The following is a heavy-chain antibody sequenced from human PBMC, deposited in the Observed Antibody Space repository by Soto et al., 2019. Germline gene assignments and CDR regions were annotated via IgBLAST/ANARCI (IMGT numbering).Heavy chain of an antibody. CDR1: GDSVSSNSAT. J-gene: IGHJ5*01. CDR3: ARLRGESWYDL. V-gene: IGHV6-1*01. Sequence: PSQTLSLTCAISGDSVSSNSATWDWIRHSPSRGLEWLGRTYYRSRWFNDYAGSVKGRITINPDTSNNQFSLQLTSLSPDDTAVYYYARLRGESWYDLWSQGTRVTVS. CDR2: TYYRSRWFN.